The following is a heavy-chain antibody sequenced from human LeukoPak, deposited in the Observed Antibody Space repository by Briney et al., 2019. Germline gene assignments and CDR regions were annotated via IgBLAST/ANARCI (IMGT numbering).Heavy chain of an antibody. CDR1: GGSISSSSYY. CDR2: IYYSGST. V-gene: IGHV4-39*01. CDR3: ARQNYCGGDCYPYYFDY. Sequence: SETLSLTWTVSGGSISSSSYYWGWIRQPPGKGLEWIGSIYYSGSTYYNPSLNSRVTISVDTSKNQFALKLSSVTAADTAVYYCARQNYCGGDCYPYYFDYWGQGTLVTVS. J-gene: IGHJ4*02. D-gene: IGHD2-21*02.